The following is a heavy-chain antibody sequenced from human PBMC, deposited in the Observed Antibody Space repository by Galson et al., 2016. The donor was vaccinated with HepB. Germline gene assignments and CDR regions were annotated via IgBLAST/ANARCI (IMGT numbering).Heavy chain of an antibody. Sequence: SCKASGYMFTSYGISWVRQAPGQGLEWVGWISVFNGDTNYAQKFQGRVTMATDTSTSTAYMGLRSLTTDDTAMCYCARGSRLSYYFYGMDVWGQGTTVTVS. CDR1: GYMFTSYG. J-gene: IGHJ6*02. CDR2: ISVFNGDT. V-gene: IGHV1-18*01. CDR3: ARGSRLSYYFYGMDV. D-gene: IGHD3-10*01.